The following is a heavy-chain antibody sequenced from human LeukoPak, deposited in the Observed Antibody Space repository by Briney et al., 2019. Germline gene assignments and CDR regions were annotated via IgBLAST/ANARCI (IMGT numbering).Heavy chain of an antibody. CDR3: ARGDYDSSGLTNAFDI. Sequence: SETLSLTCTVSGDSMTDYFWSWIRQPPGKRLEYIGDVFYTGSTKYNPSLKSRVSISVDTSKKQFSLNLRSVTAADTAVYYCARGDYDSSGLTNAFDIWDQGTMVTVSS. CDR2: VFYTGST. D-gene: IGHD3-22*01. J-gene: IGHJ3*02. CDR1: GDSMTDYF. V-gene: IGHV4-59*01.